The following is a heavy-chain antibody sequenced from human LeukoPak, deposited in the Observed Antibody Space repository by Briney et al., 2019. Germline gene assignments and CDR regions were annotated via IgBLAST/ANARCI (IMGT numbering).Heavy chain of an antibody. J-gene: IGHJ4*02. V-gene: IGHV4-59*08. D-gene: IGHD6-13*01. Sequence: SETLSLTCTVSGGSISSYYWSWIRQPPGKGLEWIGYIYYSGSTNYNPSLKSRVTISVDTSKNQFPLKLSSVTAADTAVYYCARGRRQLVPIWVGWGQGTLVTVSS. CDR3: ARGRRQLVPIWVG. CDR1: GGSISSYY. CDR2: IYYSGST.